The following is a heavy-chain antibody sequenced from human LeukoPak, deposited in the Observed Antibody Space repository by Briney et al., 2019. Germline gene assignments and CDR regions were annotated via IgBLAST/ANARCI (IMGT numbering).Heavy chain of an antibody. Sequence: SETLSLTCTVYGGSISSSSYYWGWIRQPPGKGLEWIGSIYYSGSTYYNPSLKSRVTISVDTSKNQFSLKLSSVTAADTAVYYCARGELYYYGSGSPYYYGMDVWGQGTTVTVSS. J-gene: IGHJ6*02. CDR3: ARGELYYYGSGSPYYYGMDV. V-gene: IGHV4-39*07. D-gene: IGHD3-10*01. CDR2: IYYSGST. CDR1: GGSISSSSYY.